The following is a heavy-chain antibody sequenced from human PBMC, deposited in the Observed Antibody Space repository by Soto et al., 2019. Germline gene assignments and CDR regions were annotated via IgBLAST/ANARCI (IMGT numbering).Heavy chain of an antibody. J-gene: IGHJ4*02. Sequence: QITLKESGPTLVKPTQTLTLTCTFSGFSLSARGVGVGWIRKPPGKALEWLALIDWDDDKRDSPSLKSMLTITKNTYNNQVVLAMTNMDPVDTATYYCAHRPSSSWYFDYWGQGTLVTVSS. V-gene: IGHV2-5*02. CDR3: AHRPSSSWYFDY. D-gene: IGHD6-13*01. CDR2: IDWDDDK. CDR1: GFSLSARGVG.